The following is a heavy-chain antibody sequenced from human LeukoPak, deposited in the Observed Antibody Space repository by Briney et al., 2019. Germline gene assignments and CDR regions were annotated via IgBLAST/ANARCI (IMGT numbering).Heavy chain of an antibody. CDR3: ARSRLYYYYYYMDV. CDR2: IIPIFGTA. CDR1: GGTFSSYV. J-gene: IGHJ6*03. V-gene: IGHV1-69*05. Sequence: EASVKVSCKASGGTFSSYVISWVRQAPGQGLEWMGGIIPIFGTANYAQKFQGRVTITTDESTSTAYMELSSLRSEDTAVYYCARSRLYYYYYYMDVWGKGTTVTVSS.